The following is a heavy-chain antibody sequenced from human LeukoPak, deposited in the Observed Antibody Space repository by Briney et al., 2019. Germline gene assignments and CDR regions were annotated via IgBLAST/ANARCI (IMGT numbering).Heavy chain of an antibody. CDR3: AKERGNDFGASSPYFDN. J-gene: IGHJ4*02. CDR1: GFTFSNYA. Sequence: GGSLRLSCAASGFTFSNYAMTWVRQAPGKGLEWVSTIFGSGHSTYYADSVKGRFTISRDNSKNTLYLQMNRLRAEDTAVYYCAKERGNDFGASSPYFDNWGQGALVTVYS. D-gene: IGHD4-23*01. V-gene: IGHV3-23*01. CDR2: IFGSGHST.